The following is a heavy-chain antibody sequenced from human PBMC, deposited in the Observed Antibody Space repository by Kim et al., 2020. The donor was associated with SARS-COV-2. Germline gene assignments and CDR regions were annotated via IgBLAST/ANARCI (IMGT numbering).Heavy chain of an antibody. D-gene: IGHD3-22*01. J-gene: IGHJ4*02. CDR1: GGSFSGYY. V-gene: IGHV4-34*01. CDR2: INHSGST. CDR3: ARGQGYYDSSGYYRY. Sequence: SETLSLTCAVYGGSFSGYYWSWIRQPPGKGLEWIGEINHSGSTNYNPSLKSRVTISVDTSKNQFSLKLSSVTAADTAVYYCARGQGYYDSSGYYRYWGQG.